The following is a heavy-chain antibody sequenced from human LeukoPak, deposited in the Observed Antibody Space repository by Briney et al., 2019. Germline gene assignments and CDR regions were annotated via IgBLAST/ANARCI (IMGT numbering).Heavy chain of an antibody. J-gene: IGHJ5*02. CDR1: GGSISSYY. Sequence: SETLSLTCTVSGGSISSYYWSWIRRPPGKGLEWIGYIYYSGSTNYNPSLKSRVTISVDTSKNQFSLKLSSVTAADTAVYYCARLEGYHNWFDPWGQGTLVTVSS. V-gene: IGHV4-59*01. CDR2: IYYSGST. D-gene: IGHD6-13*01. CDR3: ARLEGYHNWFDP.